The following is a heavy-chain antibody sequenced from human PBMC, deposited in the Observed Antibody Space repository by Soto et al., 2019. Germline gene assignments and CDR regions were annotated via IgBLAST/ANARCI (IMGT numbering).Heavy chain of an antibody. Sequence: SETLSLTCAVYGGSFSGYYWSWIRQPPGKGLEWIGEINHSGSTNYNPSLKSRVTISVDTSKNQFSLKLSSVTAADTAVYYCARGGRGSSPGPDYWGQGTLVTVSS. J-gene: IGHJ4*02. V-gene: IGHV4-34*01. CDR2: INHSGST. D-gene: IGHD3-10*01. CDR1: GGSFSGYY. CDR3: ARGGRGSSPGPDY.